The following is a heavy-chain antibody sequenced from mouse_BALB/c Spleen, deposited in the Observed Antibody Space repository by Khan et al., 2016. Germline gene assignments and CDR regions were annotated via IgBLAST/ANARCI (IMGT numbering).Heavy chain of an antibody. CDR2: IYPGGGYT. D-gene: IGHD1-1*01. Sequence: QVQLKESGAELVRPGTSVKISCKASGYTFTNYWLGWVKQRPGHGLEWIGDIYPGGGYTNYNEKFKGKATLTADTSSSTAYMQLISLTAEDSAVYFCARFYYGSSYWYFDVWGAGTTVTVSS. V-gene: IGHV1-63*02. CDR1: GYTFTNYW. CDR3: ARFYYGSSYWYFDV. J-gene: IGHJ1*01.